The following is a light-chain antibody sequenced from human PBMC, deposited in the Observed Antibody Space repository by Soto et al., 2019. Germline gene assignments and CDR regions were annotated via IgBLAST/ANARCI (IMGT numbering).Light chain of an antibody. Sequence: QSVLTQPPSASGTPGQRVTISCSGSSSNIGSNTVNWYHQLPGTAPKLLIYSNNQRPSGVPDRFSGSKSGTSASLAISGLQSEDEADYFCKSYAGSNTYVFGSGTKLTVL. V-gene: IGLV1-44*01. CDR2: SNN. J-gene: IGLJ1*01. CDR1: SSNIGSNT. CDR3: KSYAGSNTYV.